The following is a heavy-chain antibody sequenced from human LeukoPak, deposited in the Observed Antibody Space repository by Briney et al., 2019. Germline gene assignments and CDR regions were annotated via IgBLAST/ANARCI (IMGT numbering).Heavy chain of an antibody. CDR1: GYTFTGYY. V-gene: IGHV1-2*02. D-gene: IGHD3-22*01. CDR3: ARVATYYYDSSGYVYYFDY. CDR2: INPNSGGI. J-gene: IGHJ4*02. Sequence: SVKVSCKASGYTFTGYYMHWVRQAPGQGLEWMGWINPNSGGINYAQKFQGRVTMTRDTSISTAYMELRRLRSDDTAVYYCARVATYYYDSSGYVYYFDYWGQGTLVTVSS.